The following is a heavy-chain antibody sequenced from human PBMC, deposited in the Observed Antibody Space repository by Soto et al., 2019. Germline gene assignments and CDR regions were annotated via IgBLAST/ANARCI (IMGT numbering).Heavy chain of an antibody. CDR1: GGSISSPDYC. J-gene: IGHJ5*02. D-gene: IGHD3-10*01. CDR2: IYYSGYT. Sequence: PSETLSLTCAVSGGSISSPDYCWGWIRQTPGKGLEWLATIYYSGYTYYNPSLKSRLTISIDTSKNQFSLKLSSVTAADTALYYCASHVRLASAPRWFDPWGHGALVTVSS. V-gene: IGHV4-39*01. CDR3: ASHVRLASAPRWFDP.